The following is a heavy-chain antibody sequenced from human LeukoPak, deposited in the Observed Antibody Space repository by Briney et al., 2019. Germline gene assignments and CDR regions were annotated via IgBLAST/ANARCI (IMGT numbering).Heavy chain of an antibody. V-gene: IGHV1-69*06. CDR2: IIPIFGTA. D-gene: IGHD1-1*01. CDR1: GYTFTGYY. CDR3: ARANWNRKYYYYYYMDV. J-gene: IGHJ6*03. Sequence: ASVKVSCKASGYTFTGYYMHWVRQAPGQGLEWMGGIIPIFGTANYAQKFQGRVTITADKSTSTAYMELSSLRSEDTAVYYCARANWNRKYYYYYYMDVWGKGTTVTVSS.